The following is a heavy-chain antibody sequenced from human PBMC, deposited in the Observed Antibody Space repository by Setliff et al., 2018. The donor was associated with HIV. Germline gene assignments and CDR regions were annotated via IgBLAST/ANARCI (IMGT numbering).Heavy chain of an antibody. Sequence: GGSLRLSCAASGFTFNNYAMSWVRQAPGKGLEWVSGISGSAGTTYYADSVKGRFTISRDNSKNTLYLQMNSLRAEDTAVYYCATHRVGQRPWLSDFWGQGTLVTVSS. D-gene: IGHD5-12*01. CDR1: GFTFNNYA. J-gene: IGHJ4*02. CDR3: ATHRVGQRPWLSDF. V-gene: IGHV3-23*01. CDR2: ISGSAGTT.